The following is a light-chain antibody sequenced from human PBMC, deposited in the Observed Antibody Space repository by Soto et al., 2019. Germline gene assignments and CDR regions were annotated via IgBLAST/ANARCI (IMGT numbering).Light chain of an antibody. CDR2: GAS. J-gene: IGKJ2*01. CDR3: QQYGSSYT. V-gene: IGKV3-20*01. Sequence: DIVLTQSPCTLSLSPGETATLSCRASQSVSSSYLAWYQQKPGQAPRLLIYGASSRATGIPDRFSGSGSGTDFTLTISRLEPEDFAVYYCQQYGSSYTFGQGTKLEIK. CDR1: QSVSSSY.